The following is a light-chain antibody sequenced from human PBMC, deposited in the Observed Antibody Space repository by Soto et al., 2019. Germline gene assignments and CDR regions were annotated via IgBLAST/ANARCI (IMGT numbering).Light chain of an antibody. CDR2: GAS. V-gene: IGKV3-20*01. CDR3: QQYGSSRT. CDR1: QSVSSSY. Sequence: EIVLTQSPGTLSLSPGERATLSCRASQSVSSSYLAWYQQKPGQAPRLLIYGASSRATGIPDRFSGSGSGTDFPLTISRLEPEDVAVYYCQQYGSSRTFGQGTMVDI. J-gene: IGKJ1*01.